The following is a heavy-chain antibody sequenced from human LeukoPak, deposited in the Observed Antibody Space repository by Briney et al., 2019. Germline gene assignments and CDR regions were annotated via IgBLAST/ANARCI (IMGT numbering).Heavy chain of an antibody. Sequence: GGSLRLSCAVSGFTVSSNYMSWVRQAPGKRLEWVSVIYSGGNTYYADSVKGRFTISRDNSKNTLYLRMNGLRAEDTAVYYCARDQRGDGINYFDYWGQGTLVTVSS. CDR1: GFTVSSNY. V-gene: IGHV3-53*01. D-gene: IGHD1-14*01. J-gene: IGHJ4*02. CDR3: ARDQRGDGINYFDY. CDR2: IYSGGNT.